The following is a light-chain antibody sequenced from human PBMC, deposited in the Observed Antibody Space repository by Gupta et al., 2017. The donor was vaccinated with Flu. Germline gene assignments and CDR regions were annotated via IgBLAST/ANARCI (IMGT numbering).Light chain of an antibody. CDR3: AAWDDSLNGRV. J-gene: IGLJ3*02. CDR1: TANSGSNA. CDR2: SNN. V-gene: IGLV1-44*01. Sequence: HSVLTQPTLASGPPGQTGTISCSGSTANSGSNAVKWYQQPPGTAPKLLIYSNNPRPSGVPDRFSCYKSGTSASLVISGLQYEDEADYYCAAWDDSLNGRVFGGGTKLTVL.